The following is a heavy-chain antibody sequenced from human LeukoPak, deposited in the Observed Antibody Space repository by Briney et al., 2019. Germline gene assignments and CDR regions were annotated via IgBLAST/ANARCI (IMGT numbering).Heavy chain of an antibody. V-gene: IGHV3-9*01. CDR3: AKAFGGNSFDY. CDR2: ISWNSGYI. D-gene: IGHD4-23*01. CDR1: GFTFDDYA. J-gene: IGHJ4*02. Sequence: GGSLRLSCAASGFTFDDYAMHWVRQAPGKGLEWVSGISWNSGYIGYADSVKGRFTISRDNAKNSLYLQMNSLRAEDTALYYCAKAFGGNSFDYWGQGTLVTVSS.